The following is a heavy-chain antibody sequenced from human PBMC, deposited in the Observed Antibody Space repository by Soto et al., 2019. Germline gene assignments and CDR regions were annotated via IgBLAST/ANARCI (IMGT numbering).Heavy chain of an antibody. J-gene: IGHJ4*02. CDR1: GFALSHHW. D-gene: IGHD1-1*01. CDR2: INTDGTIT. CDR3: VRDNSLAGTCPHFDQ. Sequence: EVQLVESGGGLVQPGGSLRLSCTASGFALSHHWMHWIRQQGPEKGLMWVSRINTDGTITSHADSVRCRFTILRDNARNTLHMQMTRPRDEDTGLYYCVRDNSLAGTCPHFDQWGQGTLVTGSS. V-gene: IGHV3-74*01.